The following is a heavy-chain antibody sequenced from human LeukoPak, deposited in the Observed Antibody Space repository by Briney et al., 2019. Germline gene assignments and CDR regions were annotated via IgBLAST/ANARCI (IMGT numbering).Heavy chain of an antibody. CDR2: VHTSGST. CDR1: LDSLTSAAYY. J-gene: IGHJ5*02. V-gene: IGHV4-61*02. D-gene: IGHD2/OR15-2a*01. CDR3: ARANSPNWFDP. Sequence: SETLSLTSTHPLDSLTSAAYYCSWIRQPAGKGLEWIGRVHTSGSTNYNPSLKSRVTISLGTSKNQFSLRMSSVTAADTAVYYCARANSPNWFDPWGQGTLVTVSS.